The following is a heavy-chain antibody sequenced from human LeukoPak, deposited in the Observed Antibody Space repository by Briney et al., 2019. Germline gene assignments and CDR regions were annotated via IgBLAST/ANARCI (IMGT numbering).Heavy chain of an antibody. Sequence: SETLSLTCALYGGSFSVHYWSWIRQPPAKGREWMGEINHSGSHNYNPSLKTRVTISVDTSKNQFSLKLSSVTAADTAVYYCARGLRTRREMGGDYYGMDVWGQGTTVTVSS. J-gene: IGHJ6*02. V-gene: IGHV4-34*01. CDR1: GGSFSVHY. D-gene: IGHD5-24*01. CDR3: ARGLRTRREMGGDYYGMDV. CDR2: INHSGSH.